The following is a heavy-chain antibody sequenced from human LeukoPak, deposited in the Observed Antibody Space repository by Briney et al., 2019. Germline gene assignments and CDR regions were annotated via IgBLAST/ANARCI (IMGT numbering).Heavy chain of an antibody. CDR3: AAGRGIAVAGPGGYSDY. J-gene: IGHJ4*02. CDR1: GFTFSDYH. V-gene: IGHV3-11*01. D-gene: IGHD6-19*01. CDR2: ISPGGHTV. Sequence: GGSLRLSCAASGFTFSDYHMNWIRQAPGKGLEWVSYISPGGHTVYFADSVKGRFTLSRDNAKNSPSLQMNSLTAEDTAVYYCAAGRGIAVAGPGGYSDYWGQGTLVTVSS.